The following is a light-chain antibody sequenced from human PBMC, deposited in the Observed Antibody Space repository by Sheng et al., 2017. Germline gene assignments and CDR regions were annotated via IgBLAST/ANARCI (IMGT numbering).Light chain of an antibody. V-gene: IGKV4-1*01. CDR3: QQSYTFPLT. J-gene: IGKJ4*01. CDR2: AAS. Sequence: DIVMTQSPDSLAVSLGERATINCKSSQSVLYRSDNKNYLAWYQQKPGKAPKLLIYAASRLESGVPSRFSGYRSGTDFTLTISCLQSEDFATYYCQQSYTFPLTFGGGTRLEIK. CDR1: QSVLYRSDNKNY.